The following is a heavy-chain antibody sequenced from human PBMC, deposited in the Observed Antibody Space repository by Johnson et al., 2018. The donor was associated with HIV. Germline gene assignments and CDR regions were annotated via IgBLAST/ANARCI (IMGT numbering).Heavy chain of an antibody. CDR3: AKGGGTSGAAVLVAFDI. V-gene: IGHV3-30*18. CDR2: ISYDGNNK. Sequence: QVQLVESGGGVVQPGRSLRLSCTASGFTFSTYAMHWVRRAPGKGLEWVAFISYDGNNKYYADSVTGRFTFSRDNSKNTLYLQMNSLRAEDTAVYYCAKGGGTSGAAVLVAFDIWGQGTMVTVSS. CDR1: GFTFSTYA. D-gene: IGHD2-2*01. J-gene: IGHJ3*02.